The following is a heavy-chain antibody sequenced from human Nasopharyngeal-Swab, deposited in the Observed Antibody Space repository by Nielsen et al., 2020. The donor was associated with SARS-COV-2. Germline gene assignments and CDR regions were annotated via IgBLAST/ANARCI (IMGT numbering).Heavy chain of an antibody. CDR1: GYTFTGYY. Sequence: ASVKVSCKASGYTFTGYYIHWVRQAPGQGLEWMGWISAYNGNTNYAQKFQGRVTVTRDTSTSTVYMELSSLRSEDTAVYYCAREGYDSSGYYPIDYWGQGTLVTVSS. CDR2: ISAYNGNT. CDR3: AREGYDSSGYYPIDY. J-gene: IGHJ4*02. D-gene: IGHD3-22*01. V-gene: IGHV1-18*04.